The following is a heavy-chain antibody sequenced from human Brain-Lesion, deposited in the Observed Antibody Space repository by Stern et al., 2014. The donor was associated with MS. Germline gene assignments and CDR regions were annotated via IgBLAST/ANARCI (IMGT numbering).Heavy chain of an antibody. Sequence: VQLVESGPGLVKPSETLSLTCTVSGGSINTNNYYWGWIRQPLGKGLEWIGNIYSSGSTFYSPSLKSRVTMSVDTSKNQFSLKLSSVTAADTAVYYCARTGDDFGDYSLSYWGQGTLVTVSS. CDR1: GGSINTNNYY. V-gene: IGHV4-39*01. CDR2: IYSSGST. J-gene: IGHJ4*02. D-gene: IGHD4-17*01. CDR3: ARTGDDFGDYSLSY.